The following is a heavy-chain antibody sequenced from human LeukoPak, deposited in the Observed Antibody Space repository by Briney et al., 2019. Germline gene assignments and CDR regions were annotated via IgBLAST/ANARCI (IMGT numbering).Heavy chain of an antibody. J-gene: IGHJ5*02. D-gene: IGHD4-17*01. CDR1: GGTFSSYA. CDR2: ISAYNGNT. Sequence: ASVKVSCKASGGTFSSYAISWVRQAPGQGLEWMGWISAYNGNTNYAQKLQGRVTMTTDTSTSTAYMELRSLRSDDTAVYYCARDPGYGDYGGSWFDPWGQGTLVTVSS. V-gene: IGHV1-18*01. CDR3: ARDPGYGDYGGSWFDP.